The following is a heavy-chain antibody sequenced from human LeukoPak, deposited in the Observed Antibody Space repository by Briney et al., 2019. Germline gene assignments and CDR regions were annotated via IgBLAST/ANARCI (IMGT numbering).Heavy chain of an antibody. V-gene: IGHV4-4*07. Sequence: SETLSLTCTVSGGSISNYYWSWIRQPAGKGLEWIGRVYSSGNTNYNPSLKSRVAMSIDTSKNQFSLKLSSVTAADTAVYYCARVSYYYDSSGLKFDYWGQGTLVTVSS. CDR2: VYSSGNT. CDR1: GGSISNYY. D-gene: IGHD3-22*01. CDR3: ARVSYYYDSSGLKFDY. J-gene: IGHJ4*02.